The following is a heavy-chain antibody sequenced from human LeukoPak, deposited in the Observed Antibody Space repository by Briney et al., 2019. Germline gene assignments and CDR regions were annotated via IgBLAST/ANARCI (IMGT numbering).Heavy chain of an antibody. CDR1: GYSISSNNY. J-gene: IGHJ4*02. Sequence: PSETLSLTCTVSGYSISSNNYWGWIRQPPGKGLEWIGNIYHSGSSSYNPPLKSRVTISVDTSKNQFSLKLTSVTAADTAVYFCARALVGTPGRFDYWGQGTLVTVSS. V-gene: IGHV4-38-2*02. CDR2: IYHSGSS. CDR3: ARALVGTPGRFDY. D-gene: IGHD4-23*01.